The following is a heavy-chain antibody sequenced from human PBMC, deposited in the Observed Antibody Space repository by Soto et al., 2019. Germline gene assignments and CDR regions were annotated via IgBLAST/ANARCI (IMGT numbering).Heavy chain of an antibody. CDR1: GFTFSSSA. CDR2: VSANGQGI. V-gene: IGHV3-23*01. J-gene: IGHJ4*02. D-gene: IGHD3-10*01. Sequence: LRLSCAASGFTFSSSAISWVRQAPGKGLEWVSAVSANGQGIYYADSVRGRFTVSRDNSKNTVFLHMDSLSAEDTAVYYCAKDRHYPRDYFHYWGQGTLVTVSA. CDR3: AKDRHYPRDYFHY.